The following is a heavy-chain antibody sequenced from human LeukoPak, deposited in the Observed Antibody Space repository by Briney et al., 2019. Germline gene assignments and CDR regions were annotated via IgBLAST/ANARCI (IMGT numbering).Heavy chain of an antibody. CDR1: GGSISSYY. Sequence: SETLSLTCTVSGGSISSYYWSWIRQPAGKGLEWIGRIYTSGSTNYNPSLKSRVTMSVDTSKNQFSLKLSSATAADTAVYYCARDSYGSGSYYKRHYYYYGMDVWGQGTTVTVSS. D-gene: IGHD3-10*01. V-gene: IGHV4-4*07. CDR2: IYTSGST. J-gene: IGHJ6*02. CDR3: ARDSYGSGSYYKRHYYYYGMDV.